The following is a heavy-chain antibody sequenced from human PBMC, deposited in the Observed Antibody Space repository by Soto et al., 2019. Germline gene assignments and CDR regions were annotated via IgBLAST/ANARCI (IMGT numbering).Heavy chain of an antibody. CDR3: AHFSDLEWFDP. V-gene: IGHV4-59*01. CDR1: GGSISRYC. CDR2: IFYTGST. J-gene: IGHJ5*02. D-gene: IGHD2-21*01. Sequence: QVQLQESGPGLVRPSETLSLTCTVSGGSISRYCWSWIRQSPGKGLEWIGYIFYTGSTTYTPSLKSRVTISIDTSKSQFSLKLSSLTAADTAVYYCAHFSDLEWFDPWGQGTLVTVSS.